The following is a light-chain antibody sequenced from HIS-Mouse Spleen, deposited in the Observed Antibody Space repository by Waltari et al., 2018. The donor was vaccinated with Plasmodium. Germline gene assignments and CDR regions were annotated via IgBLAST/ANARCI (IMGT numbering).Light chain of an antibody. V-gene: IGKV1-33*01. CDR2: DAS. Sequence: DIQMTQSPSSLSASVGDRVTITCQASQDISNYLNWYQQKTGKAPKLLIYDASNLETGVPSRFSGSGSVTDFTFTISSLQPEDIATYYCQQYDNLPLTFGGGTKVEIK. J-gene: IGKJ4*01. CDR3: QQYDNLPLT. CDR1: QDISNY.